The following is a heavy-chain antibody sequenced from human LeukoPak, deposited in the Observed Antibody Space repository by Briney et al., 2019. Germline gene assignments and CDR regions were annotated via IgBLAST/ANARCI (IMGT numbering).Heavy chain of an antibody. CDR3: AKIMKVYNSSGWDY. D-gene: IGHD6-19*01. Sequence: GGSLRLSCAASGFTFSSYVMSWVRQAPGKGLEWVSSLSNSGYSTYYADSVKGRFTISRDNSKNTLFLQMNSLRVEDTAVYYCAKIMKVYNSSGWDYWGQGTLVTVSS. CDR2: LSNSGYST. V-gene: IGHV3-23*01. J-gene: IGHJ4*02. CDR1: GFTFSSYV.